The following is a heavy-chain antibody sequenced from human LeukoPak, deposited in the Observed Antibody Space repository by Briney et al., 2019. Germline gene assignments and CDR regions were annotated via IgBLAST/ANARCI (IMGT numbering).Heavy chain of an antibody. V-gene: IGHV1-2*02. CDR1: EDTFTGYY. CDR3: ATDHCTRTNCYEDYYHGMDV. D-gene: IGHD2-2*01. J-gene: IGHJ6*02. Sequence: ASVKVSCKASEDTFTGYYIHWVRQAPGQGLEWMGWVNPNNGVTEYAQEFQGRVTMTRETSLSTAYMELSRLRSDDTAVYYCATDHCTRTNCYEDYYHGMDVWGQGTTVTVSS. CDR2: VNPNNGVT.